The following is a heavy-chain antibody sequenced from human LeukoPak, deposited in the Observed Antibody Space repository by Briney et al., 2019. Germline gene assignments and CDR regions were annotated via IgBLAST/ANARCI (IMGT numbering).Heavy chain of an antibody. CDR2: ISYTGTTI. CDR3: ARIAAGHMDV. D-gene: IGHD6-6*01. CDR1: GFTFSGYS. J-gene: IGHJ6*03. V-gene: IGHV3-48*01. Sequence: GGSLRLSCAASGFTFSGYSMNWVRQAPGKGLEWVSYISYTGTTIYYADSVGGRFTISTDNAKTSLYPQMNSLRGEDTAVYYCARIAAGHMDVWGKGTTVTVSS.